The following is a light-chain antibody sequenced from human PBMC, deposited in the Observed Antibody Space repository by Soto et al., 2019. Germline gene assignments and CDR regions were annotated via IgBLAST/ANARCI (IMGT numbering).Light chain of an antibody. Sequence: QSVLTQPPSASGSPGQSVTISCTGTSSDVGRYNYISWYQQHPGKAPKLMIYEVSKRPSGVPDRFSGSKSGNTASLTVSGLQAEDEADYYCSSYAGSSHYVFATGTKVTV. V-gene: IGLV2-8*01. CDR3: SSYAGSSHYV. CDR1: SSDVGRYNY. J-gene: IGLJ1*01. CDR2: EVS.